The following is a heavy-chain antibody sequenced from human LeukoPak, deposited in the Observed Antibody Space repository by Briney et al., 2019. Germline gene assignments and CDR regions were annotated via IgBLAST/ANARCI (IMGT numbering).Heavy chain of an antibody. CDR2: ISYDGSNK. V-gene: IGHV3-30*18. D-gene: IGHD6-13*01. CDR1: GFTFSSYG. J-gene: IGHJ3*02. Sequence: GGSLRLSCAASGFTFSSYGMHWVRQAPGKGLEWVAVISYDGSNKYYADSVKGRFTISRDNSKNTLYLQMNSLRAEDTAVYYCAKSSDAFDIWGQGTLVTVSS. CDR3: AKSSDAFDI.